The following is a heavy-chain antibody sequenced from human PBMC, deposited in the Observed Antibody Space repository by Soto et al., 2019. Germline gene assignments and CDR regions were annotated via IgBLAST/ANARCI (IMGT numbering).Heavy chain of an antibody. D-gene: IGHD1-1*01. CDR3: ARGGGDHDWSHYGMDV. V-gene: IGHV4-4*02. CDR2: IYHRGNT. J-gene: IGHJ6*02. CDR1: GGSISRSNW. Sequence: QVQLQESGPGLVKPSGTLSLTCAVSGGSISRSNWWSWVRQPPGKGLEWIGEIYHRGNTNYNPSLKSRVTISVDKSKNHMSLRLSSEAAADTALYYCARGGGDHDWSHYGMDVWGQGTTVTVSS.